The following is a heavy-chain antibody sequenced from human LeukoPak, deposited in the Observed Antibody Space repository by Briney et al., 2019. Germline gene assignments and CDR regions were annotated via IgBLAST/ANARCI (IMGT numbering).Heavy chain of an antibody. Sequence: SETLSLTCAVYGGSLSAYYWTWIRQPPGKGLEWIGEINHGGSTSYNPSLKSRVTISVDTSKNQFSLKLSSVTAADTAVYYCARYGDLYRAIDYWGQGTLVTVSS. J-gene: IGHJ4*02. D-gene: IGHD4-17*01. CDR2: INHGGST. V-gene: IGHV4-34*01. CDR1: GGSLSAYY. CDR3: ARYGDLYRAIDY.